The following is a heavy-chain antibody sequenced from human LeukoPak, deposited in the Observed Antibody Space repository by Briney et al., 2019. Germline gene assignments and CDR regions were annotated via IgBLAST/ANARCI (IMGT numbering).Heavy chain of an antibody. V-gene: IGHV3-30-3*01. CDR2: ISYDGSNK. CDR3: ARAPSRWSYFDY. J-gene: IGHJ4*02. CDR1: GFTFSSYA. D-gene: IGHD6-13*01. Sequence: GGSLRPSCAASGFTFSSYAMHWVRQAPGKGLEWVAVISYDGSNKYYADSVKGRFTISRDNSKNTLYLQMNSLRAEDTAVYYCARAPSRWSYFDYWGQGTLVTVSS.